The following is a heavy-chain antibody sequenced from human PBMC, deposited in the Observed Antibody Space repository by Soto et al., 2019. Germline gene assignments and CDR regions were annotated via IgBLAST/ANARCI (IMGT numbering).Heavy chain of an antibody. V-gene: IGHV4-39*07. CDR2: IYYSGST. D-gene: IGHD2-15*01. CDR3: ARALVVVVAAPLNWFDP. J-gene: IGHJ5*02. CDR1: GGSISSSSYY. Sequence: SETLSLTCTVSGGSISSSSYYWGWIRQPPGKGQEWIGSIYYSGSTYYNPSLKSRVTISVDTSKNQFSLKLSSVTAADTAVYYCARALVVVVAAPLNWFDPWGQGTLVTVSS.